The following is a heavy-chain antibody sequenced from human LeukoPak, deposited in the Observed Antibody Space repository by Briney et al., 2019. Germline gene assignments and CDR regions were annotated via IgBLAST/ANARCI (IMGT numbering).Heavy chain of an antibody. Sequence: PGGSLRLSCAASGFTYSSYSMSWVRQAPGKGLEWVSFISRDGGTIDYADSVKGRFTISRDNAKNSLYLQMNSLRAEDTALYYCAKDMGTRGFADYYVMDVWGQGTSVTVSS. D-gene: IGHD2-2*01. CDR3: AKDMGTRGFADYYVMDV. CDR2: ISRDGGTI. V-gene: IGHV3-48*04. CDR1: GFTYSSYS. J-gene: IGHJ6*02.